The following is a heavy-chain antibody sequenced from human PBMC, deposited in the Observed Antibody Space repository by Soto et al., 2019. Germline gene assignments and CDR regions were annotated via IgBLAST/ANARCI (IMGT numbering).Heavy chain of an antibody. D-gene: IGHD3-22*01. Sequence: EVQLVESGGGLVQPGGSLRLSCAASGFTFSDHYMDWVRQAPGKGLEWVGRTRNRDNGYTTEYAASVKGRFTISRDASKNSLYLQMNSLQTEDTAVYYCSINYYDTSCYSIDIWGQGTMVTVSS. CDR2: TRNRDNGYTT. V-gene: IGHV3-72*01. CDR1: GFTFSDHY. CDR3: SINYYDTSCYSIDI. J-gene: IGHJ3*02.